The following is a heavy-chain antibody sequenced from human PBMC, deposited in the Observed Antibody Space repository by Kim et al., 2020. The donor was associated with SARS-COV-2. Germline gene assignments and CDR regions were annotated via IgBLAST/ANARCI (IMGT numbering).Heavy chain of an antibody. D-gene: IGHD5-12*01. J-gene: IGHJ4*02. Sequence: NTNPSLKSRVTISVDTSKNQFSLKLRSVTAADTAVYYCARGPLGGYMDYWGQGTLVTVSS. CDR3: ARGPLGGYMDY. V-gene: IGHV4-34*01.